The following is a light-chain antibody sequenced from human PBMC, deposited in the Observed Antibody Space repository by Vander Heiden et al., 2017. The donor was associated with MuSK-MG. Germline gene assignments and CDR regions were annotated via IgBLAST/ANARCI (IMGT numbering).Light chain of an antibody. CDR3: QQRSSRT. CDR1: QSVGTF. CDR2: DAS. J-gene: IGKJ1*01. Sequence: DIVLTQSPATLSLSPGERATLSSRASQSVGTFLAWYQQRPGQAPRLLISDASNRATGIPARFSGSGSGTDFTLTISFLEPEDFAVYYCQQRSSRTFGQGAKVEIK. V-gene: IGKV3-11*01.